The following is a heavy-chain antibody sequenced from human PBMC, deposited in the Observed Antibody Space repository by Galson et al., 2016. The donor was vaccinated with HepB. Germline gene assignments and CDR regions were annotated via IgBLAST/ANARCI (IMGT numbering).Heavy chain of an antibody. Sequence: SLRLSCAASGFVFSNFGLSWVRQAPGKGLEWVASISTRRTTYYSDSVQGRFTTSRDNSNNTLNLQMNGVRAEDTAVYDCAKERLARRVFDHWGQGTLLTVSS. J-gene: IGHJ4*02. CDR3: AKERLARRVFDH. D-gene: IGHD1-1*01. CDR1: GFVFSNFG. CDR2: ISTRRTT. V-gene: IGHV3-23*01.